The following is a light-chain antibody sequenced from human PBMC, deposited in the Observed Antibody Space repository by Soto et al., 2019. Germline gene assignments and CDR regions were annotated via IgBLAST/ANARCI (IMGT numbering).Light chain of an antibody. CDR2: GAS. V-gene: IGKV1D-16*01. CDR3: QQYNIYPLT. CDR1: QDINSY. J-gene: IGKJ4*01. Sequence: DVQMTQSPSSLSASVGDRVTITCRASQDINSYLAWCQQKPGNAPKSLIYGASSLQTGVPSRFSGSESGTDFTLTISNLQPEDSATYYCQQYNIYPLTFGGGTKVEIK.